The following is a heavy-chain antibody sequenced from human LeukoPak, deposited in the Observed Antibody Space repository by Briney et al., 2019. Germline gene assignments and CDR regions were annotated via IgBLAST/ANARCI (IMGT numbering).Heavy chain of an antibody. D-gene: IGHD3-10*01. J-gene: IGHJ4*02. CDR2: IYYSGST. Sequence: PSETLSLTCTVSGGSISSSSYYWGWIRQPPGKGLEWIGSIYYSGSTYYNPSLKSRVTISVDTSKNQFSLKLSSATAADTAVYYCARDYADYYGSGSYPFDYWGQGTLVTVSS. V-gene: IGHV4-39*07. CDR3: ARDYADYYGSGSYPFDY. CDR1: GGSISSSSYY.